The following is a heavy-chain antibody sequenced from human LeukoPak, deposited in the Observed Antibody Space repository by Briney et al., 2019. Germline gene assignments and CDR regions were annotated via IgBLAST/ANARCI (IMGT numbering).Heavy chain of an antibody. V-gene: IGHV4-39*01. Sequence: SETLSLTCTVSGGSISSSSYYWGWIRQPPGKGLEWIGSIYYSGSTYYNPSLKSRVTISVDTSKNQFSLKLSSVTAADTAVYYCATQGLVRAFDIWGQGTMVTVSS. D-gene: IGHD1-26*01. CDR1: GGSISSSSYY. CDR3: ATQGLVRAFDI. J-gene: IGHJ3*02. CDR2: IYYSGST.